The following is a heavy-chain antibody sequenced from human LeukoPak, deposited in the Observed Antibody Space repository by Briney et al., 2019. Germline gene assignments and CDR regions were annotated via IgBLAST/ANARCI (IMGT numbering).Heavy chain of an antibody. CDR1: GFTFSSYE. Sequence: GGSLRLSCAASGFTFSSYEMNWVRQAPGKGLEWVSYISSSGSTIYYADSVKGRFTISRDNAKNSLYLQMNSLRAEDTAVYYCARMGASVYGDYALDYWGQGTLVTVSS. D-gene: IGHD4-17*01. J-gene: IGHJ4*02. V-gene: IGHV3-48*03. CDR2: ISSSGSTI. CDR3: ARMGASVYGDYALDY.